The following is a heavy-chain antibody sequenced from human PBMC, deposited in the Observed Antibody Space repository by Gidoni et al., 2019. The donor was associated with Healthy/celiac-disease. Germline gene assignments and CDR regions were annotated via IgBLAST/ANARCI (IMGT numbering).Heavy chain of an antibody. CDR3: AKVGGYSWMGRGYFDY. Sequence: EVQLLESGGGLVQPGGSLRLSCAASGFTFGSYAMSWVRQAPGKGLEWVSAISGSGGSTYYADSVKGRFTISRDNSKNTLYLQMNSLRAEDTAVYYCAKVGGYSWMGRGYFDYWGQGTLVTVSS. CDR1: GFTFGSYA. CDR2: ISGSGGST. D-gene: IGHD5-18*01. J-gene: IGHJ4*02. V-gene: IGHV3-23*01.